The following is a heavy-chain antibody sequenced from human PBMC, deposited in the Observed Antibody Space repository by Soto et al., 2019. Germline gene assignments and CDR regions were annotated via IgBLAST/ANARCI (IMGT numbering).Heavy chain of an antibody. CDR2: INHSGST. D-gene: IGHD5-18*01. V-gene: IGHV4-34*01. J-gene: IGHJ6*02. CDR3: ARGVQLRDYYYYGMEV. Sequence: KTSETLSLTCAVYGGSFSGYYWSWIRQPPGKGLEWIGEINHSGSTNYNPSLKSRVTISVDTSKNQFSLKLSSVTAADTAVYYCARGVQLRDYYYYGMEVWGQGTTVTVS. CDR1: GGSFSGYY.